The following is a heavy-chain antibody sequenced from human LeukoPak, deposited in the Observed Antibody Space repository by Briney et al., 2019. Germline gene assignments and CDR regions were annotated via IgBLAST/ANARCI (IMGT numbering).Heavy chain of an antibody. J-gene: IGHJ4*02. CDR3: ANLGMVYNILTGFRRPQTNDC. Sequence: GGSLRLSCAASGFTFSSSAMHWVRQTPGKGLEWVAFIRYDGRNKYYADSVKGRFTISRDNSKNTLYLQMSSLRAEDTAVYYCANLGMVYNILTGFRRPQTNDCWGQGTLVTVSS. CDR2: IRYDGRNK. V-gene: IGHV3-30*02. CDR1: GFTFSSSA. D-gene: IGHD3-9*01.